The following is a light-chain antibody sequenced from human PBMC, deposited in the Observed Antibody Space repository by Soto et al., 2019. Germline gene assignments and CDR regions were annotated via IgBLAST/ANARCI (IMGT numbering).Light chain of an antibody. Sequence: EIVLTQSPGTLSLSPGERATLSCRASQTVRSNSLVWYQQKPGQAPRLLMYDATSGPPGIPHRFSGSGSGTDFTLTISRLEPGDVAVYYCQQSATFGPGTKVEIK. CDR3: QQSAT. J-gene: IGKJ3*01. CDR1: QTVRSNS. CDR2: DAT. V-gene: IGKV3-20*01.